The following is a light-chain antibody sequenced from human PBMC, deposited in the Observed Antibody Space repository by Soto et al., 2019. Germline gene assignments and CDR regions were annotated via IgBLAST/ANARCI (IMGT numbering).Light chain of an antibody. CDR2: ATS. J-gene: IGKJ4*01. Sequence: DIQMTQSPSSLSASVGDRVTITCRPSQNIGKFLNWYQQRPGKAPTALIHATSTLQSGVSSRFSGSGSDTDFTLTITSLRPEDVATYCCQQSFSSPLTFGGGTKVE. V-gene: IGKV1-39*01. CDR3: QQSFSSPLT. CDR1: QNIGKF.